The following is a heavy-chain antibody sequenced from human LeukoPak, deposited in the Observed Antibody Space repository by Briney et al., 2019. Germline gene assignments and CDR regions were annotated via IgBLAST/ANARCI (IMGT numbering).Heavy chain of an antibody. J-gene: IGHJ5*02. Sequence: SETLSLTCTVSGGSISSYYWSWIRQPPGKGLEWIGDIYYSGSTNYNPSLKSRVTISVDTSKNQFSLKLSSVTAADTAVYYCARGGGYYGSGRRNPPHPWGQGTLVTVSS. V-gene: IGHV4-59*12. CDR3: ARGGGYYGSGRRNPPHP. CDR1: GGSISSYY. D-gene: IGHD3-10*01. CDR2: IYYSGST.